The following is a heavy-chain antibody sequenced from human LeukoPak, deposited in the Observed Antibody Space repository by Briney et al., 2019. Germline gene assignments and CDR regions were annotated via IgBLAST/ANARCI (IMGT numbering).Heavy chain of an antibody. V-gene: IGHV3-23*01. CDR2: ISGSGGST. Sequence: GGSLRLSCAASGFTFSSYGMSWVRQAPGKGLQWVSGISGSGGSTYYADSVKGRFTISRDNSKNTLYLQMNSLRAEDTAVYYCAKHGFGVFEGYWGQGTLVTVSS. D-gene: IGHD3-10*01. J-gene: IGHJ4*02. CDR1: GFTFSSYG. CDR3: AKHGFGVFEGY.